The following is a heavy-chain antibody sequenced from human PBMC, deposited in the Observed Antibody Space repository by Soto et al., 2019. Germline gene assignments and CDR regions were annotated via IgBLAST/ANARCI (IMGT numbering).Heavy chain of an antibody. CDR1: GFFISSGNY. D-gene: IGHD2-8*01. CDR3: ARARCYDAFDV. CDR2: IFHGGNT. J-gene: IGHJ3*01. V-gene: IGHV4-38-2*01. Sequence: PSETLSLTCAVSGFFISSGNYWGWIRKPPGKGLEWIGSIFHGGNTYYNPSLKSRVTISVDMSKNRFSLSLNSVTAADTAVYYCARARCYDAFDVWGQGTEVTVSS.